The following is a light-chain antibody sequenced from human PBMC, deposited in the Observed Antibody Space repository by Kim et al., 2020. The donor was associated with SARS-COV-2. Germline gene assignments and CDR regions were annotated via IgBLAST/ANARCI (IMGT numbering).Light chain of an antibody. CDR3: SSYTSSSSVV. V-gene: IGLV2-14*01. CDR2: DVS. Sequence: LTQPASASGSPGQSITISCTGTSSDVGGYNYVSWYQQHPGKAPKLMIYDVSKRPSGVSNRFSGSKSGNTASLTISGLQAEDEADYYCSSYTSSSSVVFSGGTQLTVL. J-gene: IGLJ2*01. CDR1: SSDVGGYNY.